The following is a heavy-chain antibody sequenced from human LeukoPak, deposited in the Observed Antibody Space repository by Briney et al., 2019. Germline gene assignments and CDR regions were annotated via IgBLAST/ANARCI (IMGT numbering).Heavy chain of an antibody. CDR2: INSDGSST. CDR1: GFSLNKYW. D-gene: IGHD1-26*01. J-gene: IGHJ5*02. V-gene: IGHV3-74*01. Sequence: GGSLRLSCAASGFSLNKYWMHWVRQTPGKGLVWVSRINSDGSSTTYADSVKGRFTISRDNAKNTLYLQMNSLRAEDTAVYYCARDRGGSYPNWFDPWGQGTLVTVSS. CDR3: ARDRGGSYPNWFDP.